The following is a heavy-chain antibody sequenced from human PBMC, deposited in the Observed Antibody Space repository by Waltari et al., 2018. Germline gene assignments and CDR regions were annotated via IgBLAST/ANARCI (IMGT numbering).Heavy chain of an antibody. CDR2: MNPNSGYI. V-gene: IGHV1-8*01. J-gene: IGHJ6*02. CDR1: GYTFTNHD. D-gene: IGHD3-3*01. CDR3: ARRDSIEISSPFWGMDV. Sequence: QVRLVQSGAEVKQPGASVKVSCKASGYTFTNHDLNWVRQATGQGLEWVGWMNPNSGYIGYAEKFQGRVSMTRDISISTAYMELSGLKYEDTAVYYCARRDSIEISSPFWGMDVWGQGTTVTVSS.